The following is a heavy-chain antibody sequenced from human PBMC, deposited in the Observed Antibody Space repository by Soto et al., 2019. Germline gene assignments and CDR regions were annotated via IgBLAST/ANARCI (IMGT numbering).Heavy chain of an antibody. CDR3: ASYGDYKHFDY. V-gene: IGHV4-59*08. CDR1: GGSISNYY. Sequence: SETLSLTCTVSGGSISNYYWSCILQPPGKGLEWIGYIYYSGSTNYNPSLKSRVTMSVDTSKNQFSLKLTSVTAADTAVYYCASYGDYKHFDYWGQGTLVTVSS. J-gene: IGHJ4*02. D-gene: IGHD4-17*01. CDR2: IYYSGST.